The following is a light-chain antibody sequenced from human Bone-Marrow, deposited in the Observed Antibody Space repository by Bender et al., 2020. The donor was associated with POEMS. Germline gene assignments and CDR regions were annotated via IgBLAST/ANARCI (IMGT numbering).Light chain of an antibody. Sequence: QSALTQPASVSGSPGQSVTISCTGTSGDVGAYNYVSWYQQHPGKAPKLIIYEVTKRPSGVPYRFSGSKSGYTASLTVSGLQAEDEADYYCSSYAGSNDRVVFGGGTKLTVV. CDR1: SGDVGAYNY. CDR3: SSYAGSNDRVV. V-gene: IGLV2-8*01. CDR2: EVT. J-gene: IGLJ2*01.